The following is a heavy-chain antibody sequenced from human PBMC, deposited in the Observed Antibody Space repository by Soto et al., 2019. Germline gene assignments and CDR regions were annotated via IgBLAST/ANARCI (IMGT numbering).Heavy chain of an antibody. CDR3: ARSVFP. CDR2: IYYSGST. V-gene: IGHV4-39*07. J-gene: IGHJ5*02. CDR1: GGSISTTSYY. Sequence: SETLSLTCTVSGGSISTTSYYWGWIRQPPGKGLEWIGNIYYSGSTHYNPSLKSRVTISLDTSKNQFSLNLRSVTAADTAVYYCARSVFPWGQGTLVTVSS.